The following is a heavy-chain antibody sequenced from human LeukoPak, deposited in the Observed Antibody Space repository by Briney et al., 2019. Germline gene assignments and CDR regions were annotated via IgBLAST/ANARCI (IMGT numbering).Heavy chain of an antibody. Sequence: PGGSLRLSCAASGFTFSDCYMSWIRQAPGKGLEWVSYISSSGSTIYYADSVKGRFTISRDNAKNSLYLQMNSLRAEDTAVYYCARLEGPTNDYSDYGAFDIWGQGTVVTVSA. CDR3: ARLEGPTNDYSDYGAFDI. V-gene: IGHV3-11*01. CDR2: ISSSGSTI. CDR1: GFTFSDCY. D-gene: IGHD4-11*01. J-gene: IGHJ3*02.